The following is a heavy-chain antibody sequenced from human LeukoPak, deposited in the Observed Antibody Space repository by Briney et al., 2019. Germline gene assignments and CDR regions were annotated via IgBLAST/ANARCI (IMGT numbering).Heavy chain of an antibody. CDR3: ARPYYYDSRIDP. Sequence: SETLSLTCTVSGGSISSGDYYWRWLRQPPGTGLEWIAYMYYSGSTYYNPSLKSRVTMSADTSKNQLSLKLSSVTAADTAVYYCARPYYYDSRIDPWGQGILVTVSS. J-gene: IGHJ5*02. D-gene: IGHD3-22*01. V-gene: IGHV4-30-4*01. CDR1: GGSISSGDYY. CDR2: MYYSGST.